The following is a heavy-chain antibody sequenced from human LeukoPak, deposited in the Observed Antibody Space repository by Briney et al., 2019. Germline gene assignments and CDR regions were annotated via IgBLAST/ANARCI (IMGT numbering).Heavy chain of an antibody. D-gene: IGHD3-10*02. CDR3: AELGITMIGGV. Sequence: GGSLRLFCGASGFTFSSCEMNWVRQAPGKGLEWVSYISSSGSTIYYADSVKGRFTISRDNAKNSLYLQMKSLRAEDTAVYYCAELGITMIGGVWGKGTTVTISS. CDR1: GFTFSSCE. CDR2: ISSSGSTI. V-gene: IGHV3-48*03. J-gene: IGHJ6*04.